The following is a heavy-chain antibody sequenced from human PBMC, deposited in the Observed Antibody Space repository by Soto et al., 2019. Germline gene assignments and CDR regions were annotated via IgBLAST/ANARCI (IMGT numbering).Heavy chain of an antibody. CDR1: GGSIRNVY. CDR3: ARAHAPTLPFDY. V-gene: IGHV4-59*01. D-gene: IGHD2-15*01. CDR2: IFHSGNA. Sequence: SETLSLTCTVSGGSIRNVYWSWIRQPPGKGLEWIGFIFHSGNAKYNPSLKSRVTMSVDTSKSQFSLSLDSVTAADTAVYFCARAHAPTLPFDYWGQGTLVTVS. J-gene: IGHJ4*02.